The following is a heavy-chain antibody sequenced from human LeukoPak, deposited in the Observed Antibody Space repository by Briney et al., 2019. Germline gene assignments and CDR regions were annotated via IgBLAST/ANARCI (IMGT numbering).Heavy chain of an antibody. CDR2: IYYSGST. D-gene: IGHD2-2*03. CDR3: ARGGPGYCSSTSCYPRWFDP. Sequence: KPSETLSLTCTVSGGSISSSSYYWGWIRQPPGKGLEWIGSIYYSGSTYYNPSLKSRVTISVDTSKNQFSLKLSSVTAADTAVYYCARGGPGYCSSTSCYPRWFDPWGQGTLVTVSS. V-gene: IGHV4-39*01. J-gene: IGHJ5*02. CDR1: GGSISSSSYY.